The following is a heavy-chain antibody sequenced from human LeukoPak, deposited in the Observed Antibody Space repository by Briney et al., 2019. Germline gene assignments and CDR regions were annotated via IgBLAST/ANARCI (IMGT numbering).Heavy chain of an antibody. CDR3: VRHIWFDP. CDR1: GGSISSYY. Sequence: PSETLSLTCTVSGGSISSYYWSWIRQPPGKGLEWIGYIYYSGSTNYNPSLKSRVTISVDTSKNQFSLKLSSVTAADTAVYYCVRHIWFDPWGQGTLVTVSS. CDR2: IYYSGST. V-gene: IGHV4-59*08. J-gene: IGHJ5*02.